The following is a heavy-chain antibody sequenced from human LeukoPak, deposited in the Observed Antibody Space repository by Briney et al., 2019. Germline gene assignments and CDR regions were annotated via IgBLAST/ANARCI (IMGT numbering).Heavy chain of an antibody. CDR3: ARGAVDIVAITVVYYYYGMDV. J-gene: IGHJ6*04. D-gene: IGHD5-12*01. Sequence: SETLFLTCAVSGGSISSSNWWSWLRQPPGKGLEWIGEIYHSGRTNYNPSLKSRVTISVDKPKNQFSLKLSSVTAADTTVYYCARGAVDIVAITVVYYYYGMDVWGKGTTVTVSS. CDR2: IYHSGRT. CDR1: GGSISSSNW. V-gene: IGHV4-4*02.